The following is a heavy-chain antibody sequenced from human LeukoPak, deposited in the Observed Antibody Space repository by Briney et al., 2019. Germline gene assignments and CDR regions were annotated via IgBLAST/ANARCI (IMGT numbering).Heavy chain of an antibody. J-gene: IGHJ4*02. D-gene: IGHD3-16*01. CDR3: ARGGGIDY. Sequence: PSETLSLTCTVSGGSISSDYLSWIRQPAGKGLEWIGRLYNGGSTTYNPSLKSRITMSVDTSKNQFSLRLTSVAAADTAVYYCARGGGIDYWGQGTLVTVSS. CDR2: LYNGGST. CDR1: GGSISSDY. V-gene: IGHV4-4*07.